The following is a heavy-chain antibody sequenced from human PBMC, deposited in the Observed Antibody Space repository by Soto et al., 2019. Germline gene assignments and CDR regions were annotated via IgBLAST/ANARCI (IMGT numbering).Heavy chain of an antibody. Sequence: SETLSLTCTVSGGSVSSGSYYWSWIRQPPGKGLEWIGYIYYSGSTNYNPSLKSRVTISVDTSKNQFSLKLSSVTAADTAVYYCTTVAYGEYVSDYWGQGTLVTVSS. CDR1: GGSVSSGSYY. J-gene: IGHJ4*02. D-gene: IGHD4-17*01. CDR2: IYYSGST. CDR3: TTVAYGEYVSDY. V-gene: IGHV4-61*01.